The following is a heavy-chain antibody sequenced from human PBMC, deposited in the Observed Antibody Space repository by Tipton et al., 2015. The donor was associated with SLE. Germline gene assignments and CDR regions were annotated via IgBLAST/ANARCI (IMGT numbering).Heavy chain of an antibody. CDR2: IYYSGST. CDR1: GGSISSSSYY. D-gene: IGHD6-6*01. CDR3: ARLGVEYSTSPPAEYFHH. J-gene: IGHJ1*01. Sequence: GLVKPSETLSLTCTVSGGSISSSSYYWGWIRQPPGKGLEWIGTIYYSGSTYYNPSLKSRVTISVDTSKNQFSLKLSSVTAADTAVYSCARLGVEYSTSPPAEYFHHWGQGTLVTVSS. V-gene: IGHV4-39*01.